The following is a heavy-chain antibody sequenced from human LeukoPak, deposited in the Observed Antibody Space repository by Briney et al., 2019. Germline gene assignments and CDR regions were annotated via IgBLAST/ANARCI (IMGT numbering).Heavy chain of an antibody. CDR1: GFSLSTSGVG. Sequence: SGPTLVNPTQTLTLTCTFSGFSLSTSGVGVGWIRQPPGKALEWLALIYWNDDKRYSPSLKSRLTITKDNSKNQVVLTMTNMDPVDTATYYCAHTLGDYVWGSYRYTNYYYYFDYWGQGTLVTVSS. D-gene: IGHD3-16*02. J-gene: IGHJ4*02. CDR3: AHTLGDYVWGSYRYTNYYYYFDY. CDR2: IYWNDDK. V-gene: IGHV2-5*01.